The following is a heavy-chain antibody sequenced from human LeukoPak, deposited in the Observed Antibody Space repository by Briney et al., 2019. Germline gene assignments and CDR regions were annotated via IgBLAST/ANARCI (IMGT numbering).Heavy chain of an antibody. D-gene: IGHD6-19*01. J-gene: IGHJ4*02. CDR2: ISYNGST. V-gene: IGHV4-59*01. Sequence: SETLSLTCTGSGGSISGYYWSWIRQPPGKGLEGVGYISYNGSTNYNPSLKSRVTISVDTSKNQFSLKLSSVTAADTAIYYCARDGRAGSLFSYWGQGTLVTVSS. CDR1: GGSISGYY. CDR3: ARDGRAGSLFSY.